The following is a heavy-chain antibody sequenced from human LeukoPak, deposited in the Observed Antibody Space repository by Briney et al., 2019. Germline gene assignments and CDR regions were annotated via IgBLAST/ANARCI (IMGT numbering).Heavy chain of an antibody. J-gene: IGHJ4*02. Sequence: SETLSLTCTVSGGSISSGGYYWIWIRQHPGKGLEWIGYIYYSGSTYYNPSLKSRVTISVDTSKNQFSLKLSSVTAADTAVYYCAREGSSYAIDYWGQGTLVTVSS. CDR3: AREGSSYAIDY. CDR1: GGSISSGGYY. D-gene: IGHD2-2*01. CDR2: IYYSGST. V-gene: IGHV4-31*03.